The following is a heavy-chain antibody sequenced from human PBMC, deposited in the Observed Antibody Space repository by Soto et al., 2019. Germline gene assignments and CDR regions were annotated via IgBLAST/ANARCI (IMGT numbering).Heavy chain of an antibody. Sequence: EVQLVESGGNLVQPGGSLRLSCAASGFTFSDHHMDWVRQAPGKGLEWVGRTRNKANSYTTEYAAYVKGRFTISREDAKNSLYLQMNSLKTEDTAVYYCSRDLGSWGQGTLVTVSS. CDR3: SRDLGS. J-gene: IGHJ5*02. CDR1: GFTFSDHH. V-gene: IGHV3-72*01. CDR2: TRNKANSYTT.